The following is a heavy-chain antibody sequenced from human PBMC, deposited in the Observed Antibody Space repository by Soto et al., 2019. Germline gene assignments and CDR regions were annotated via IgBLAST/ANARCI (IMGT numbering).Heavy chain of an antibody. CDR3: AKDFGYCSGGSCYSGWYFDL. D-gene: IGHD2-15*01. V-gene: IGHV3-30*18. CDR2: ISYDGSNK. Sequence: QVQLVESGGGVVQPGRSLRLSCAASGFTFSSYGMHWVRQAPGKGLEWVAVISYDGSNKYYADSVKGRFTISRDNSKNTLYLQMNSLRAEDTAVYYCAKDFGYCSGGSCYSGWYFDLWGRGTLVTVSS. J-gene: IGHJ2*01. CDR1: GFTFSSYG.